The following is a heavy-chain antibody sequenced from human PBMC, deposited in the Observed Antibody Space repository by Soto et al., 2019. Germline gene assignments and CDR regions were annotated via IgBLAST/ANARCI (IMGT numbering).Heavy chain of an antibody. CDR1: GGSISSGGYY. V-gene: IGHV4-31*03. CDR2: IYYSGST. CDR3: ARSVFP. Sequence: QVQLQESGPGLVKPSQTLSLTCTVSGGSISSGGYYWNWIRQHPGKGLEWIGYIYYSGSTYYNPSRKRRVSMSVDTSKNPFSLKLSAVTTADTAVYYCARSVFPWGQGTRVTVSS. J-gene: IGHJ5*02.